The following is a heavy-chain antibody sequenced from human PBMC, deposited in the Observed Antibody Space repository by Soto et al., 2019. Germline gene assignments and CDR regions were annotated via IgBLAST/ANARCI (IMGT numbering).Heavy chain of an antibody. Sequence: ASVKVSCKASGYTFTSYAMHWVRQAPGQRLEWMGWINAGNGNTKYSQKFQERVTITRDMSTSTAYMELSSLRSEDTAVYYCAAESYYYDSSGYPDYYYGMDVWGQGTTVTVSS. CDR3: AAESYYYDSSGYPDYYYGMDV. CDR1: GYTFTSYA. J-gene: IGHJ6*02. V-gene: IGHV1-3*01. CDR2: INAGNGNT. D-gene: IGHD3-22*01.